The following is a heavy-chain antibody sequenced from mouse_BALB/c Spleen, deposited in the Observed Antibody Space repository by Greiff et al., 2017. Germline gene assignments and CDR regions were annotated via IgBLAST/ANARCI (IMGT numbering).Heavy chain of an antibody. V-gene: IGHV3-2*02. CDR1: GYSITSDYA. CDR3: ARGGYDYLWYFDV. D-gene: IGHD2-4*01. J-gene: IGHJ1*01. CDR2: ISYSGST. Sequence: EVMLVESGPGLVKPSQSLSLTCTVTGYSITSDYAWNWIRQFPGNKLEWMGYISYSGSTSYNPSLKSRISITRDTSKNQFFLQLNSVTTEDTATYYCARGGYDYLWYFDVWGAGTTVTVAS.